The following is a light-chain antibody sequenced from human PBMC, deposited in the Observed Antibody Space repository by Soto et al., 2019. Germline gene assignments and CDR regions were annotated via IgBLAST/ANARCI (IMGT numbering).Light chain of an antibody. CDR2: AAS. CDR1: QPISG. V-gene: IGKV1-39*01. CDR3: QKSYSTPWK. Sequence: DIQMTHSPSSLSASVGDRVIVTCRASQPISGLNWYQKKPGKAPKLLIYAASSLQSGVPSRFSGSGSGTDFTLTISSLQPEDFATYYCQKSYSTPWKCGQGNKGAIK. J-gene: IGKJ1*01.